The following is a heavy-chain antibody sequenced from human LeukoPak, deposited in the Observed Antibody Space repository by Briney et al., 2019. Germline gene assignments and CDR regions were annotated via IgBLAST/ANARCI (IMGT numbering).Heavy chain of an antibody. J-gene: IGHJ4*02. V-gene: IGHV3-30*04. D-gene: IGHD3-22*01. CDR2: ISYDGSNK. CDR3: ASEWADDSSGYYASSFDY. Sequence: PGRSLRLSCAASGFTFSSYAMHWVRQAPGKGLEWVAVISYDGSNKYYADSVKGRFTISRDNAENSLYLQMNSLRAEDTAVYYCASEWADDSSGYYASSFDYWGQGSLVTVSS. CDR1: GFTFSSYA.